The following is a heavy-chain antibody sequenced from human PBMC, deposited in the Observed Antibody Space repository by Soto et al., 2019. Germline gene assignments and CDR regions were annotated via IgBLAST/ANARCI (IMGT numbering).Heavy chain of an antibody. D-gene: IGHD3-16*01. J-gene: IGHJ4*02. CDR3: ARSYDYVSGAFDY. V-gene: IGHV3-21*01. CDR1: GFTFSSYS. Sequence: EVQLVESGGGLVKPGGSLRLSCAASGFTFSSYSMNWVRQAPGKGLEWVSSISSSSSYIYYADSVKGRFTISRDNXKNSLYLQMNSLRAEDTAVYYCARSYDYVSGAFDYWGQGPLVTVSS. CDR2: ISSSSSYI.